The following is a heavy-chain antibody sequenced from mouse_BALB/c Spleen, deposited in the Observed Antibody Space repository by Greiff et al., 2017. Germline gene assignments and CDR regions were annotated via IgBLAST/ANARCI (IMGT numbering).Heavy chain of an antibody. V-gene: IGHV5-9-3*01. D-gene: IGHD1-1*01. CDR2: ISSGGSYT. J-gene: IGHJ2*01. CDR1: GFTFSSYA. Sequence: EVMLVESGGGLVKPGGSLKLSCAASGFTFSSYAMSWVRQTPEKRLEWVATISSGGSYTYYPDSVKGRFTISRDNAKNTLYLQMSSLRSEDTAMYYCARHDTTFDYWGQGTTLTVSS. CDR3: ARHDTTFDY.